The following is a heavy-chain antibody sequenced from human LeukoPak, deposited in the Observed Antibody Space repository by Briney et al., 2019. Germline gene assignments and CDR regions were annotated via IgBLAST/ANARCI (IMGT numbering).Heavy chain of an antibody. V-gene: IGHV3-48*04. J-gene: IGHJ4*02. CDR3: ARAGGYSSGYYFDPAIPLY. Sequence: GGSLRLSCAASGFTFSTYGMNWIRQAPGKGLEWVSYISSSGSTKYYADSVKGRFTISRDNAKNSLYLQMNSLRAEDTAVYYCARAGGYSSGYYFDPAIPLYWGRGTLVTVSS. CDR1: GFTFSTYG. D-gene: IGHD3-22*01. CDR2: ISSSGSTK.